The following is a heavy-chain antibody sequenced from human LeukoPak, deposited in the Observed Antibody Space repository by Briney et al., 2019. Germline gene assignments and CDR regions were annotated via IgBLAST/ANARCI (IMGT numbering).Heavy chain of an antibody. V-gene: IGHV3-48*01. CDR1: GFTFSSYS. J-gene: IGHJ4*02. CDR2: ISSLSGTI. CDR3: ARHFCSSTSCSN. Sequence: GGSLRLSCVASGFTFSSYSMNWVRQAPGEGLEWVSYISSLSGTIYYADSVKGRFTISRDNAKNSLYLQMNSLRAEDTAVYYCARHFCSSTSCSNWGQGTLVTVSS. D-gene: IGHD2-2*01.